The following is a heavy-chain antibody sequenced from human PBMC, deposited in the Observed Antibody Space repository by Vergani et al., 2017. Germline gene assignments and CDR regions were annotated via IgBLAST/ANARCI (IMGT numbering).Heavy chain of an antibody. D-gene: IGHD1-1*01. CDR2: IYYSGST. CDR3: ARDSTKVCYFDY. Sequence: QVQLQESGPGLVKPSETLSLTCTVSGGSISSSYWSWIRQPPGKGLEWIGYIYYSGSTNYNPSLKSRVTISVDTSKNQFSLKLSSVTAADTAVYYCARDSTKVCYFDYWGQGTLVTVSS. V-gene: IGHV4-59*01. J-gene: IGHJ4*02. CDR1: GGSISSSY.